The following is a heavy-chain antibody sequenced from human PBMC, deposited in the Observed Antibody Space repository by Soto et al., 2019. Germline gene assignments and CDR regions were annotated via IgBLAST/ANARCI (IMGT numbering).Heavy chain of an antibody. CDR2: IYYSGST. J-gene: IGHJ5*02. D-gene: IGHD3-3*01. CDR1: GGSISSGGYY. Sequence: SETLSLTCTVSGGSISSGGYYWSWIRQHPGKGLEWIGYIYYSGSTNYNPSLKSRVTISVDTSKNQFSLKLSSVTAADTAVYYCARGGTDFWSGYWNYWFDPWGQGTLVTVSS. V-gene: IGHV4-61*08. CDR3: ARGGTDFWSGYWNYWFDP.